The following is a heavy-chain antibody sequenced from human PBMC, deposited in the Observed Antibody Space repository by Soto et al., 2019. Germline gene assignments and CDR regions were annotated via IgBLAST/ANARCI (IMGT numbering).Heavy chain of an antibody. Sequence: EVQLVESGGGLVQPGGSLRLSCAASGFTFSDNYMDWVRQAPGKGLEWVGRIRNRPNSYTTQYAASVKGRFAVLRDVSENLVYLQMNDLKTEDTAVYYCVRDSGRGFYFDYWGQGAQVTVSS. J-gene: IGHJ4*02. D-gene: IGHD3-10*01. CDR2: IRNRPNSYTT. V-gene: IGHV3-72*01. CDR3: VRDSGRGFYFDY. CDR1: GFTFSDNY.